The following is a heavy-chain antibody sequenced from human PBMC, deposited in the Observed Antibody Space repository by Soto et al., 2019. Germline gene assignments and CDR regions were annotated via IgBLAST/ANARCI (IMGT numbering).Heavy chain of an antibody. CDR1: GYTFTSYG. Sequence: ASVKVSCKASGYTFTSYGISWVRQAPGQGLEWMGLLIPYNGDRIYAQKFQGRVILTTDTATSTAYMELSSLGSEDTAVYYCANLVNWGQGTLVTVSS. CDR3: ANLVN. J-gene: IGHJ4*02. V-gene: IGHV1-18*01. CDR2: LIPYNGDR.